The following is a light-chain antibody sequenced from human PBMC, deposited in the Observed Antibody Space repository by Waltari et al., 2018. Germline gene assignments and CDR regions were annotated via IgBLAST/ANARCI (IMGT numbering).Light chain of an antibody. J-gene: IGLJ2*01. CDR3: GTWDTDLSVV. CDR2: DNN. Sequence: QSVLTQPPSVSAAPGQKVTISCSGTGYNIGNNFVSWYQQLPGTAPKLLIYDNNKRPSGIPDRFSGSKSGTSATLGITGLQTGDEADYYCGTWDTDLSVVFGGGTKLTVL. CDR1: GYNIGNNF. V-gene: IGLV1-51*01.